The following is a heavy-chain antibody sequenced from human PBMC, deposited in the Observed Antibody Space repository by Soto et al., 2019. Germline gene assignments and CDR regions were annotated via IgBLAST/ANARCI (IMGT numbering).Heavy chain of an antibody. CDR3: AKAHDTPSQYYDCTYYYYGMDV. J-gene: IGHJ6*02. CDR2: ISYDGSNK. D-gene: IGHD3-3*01. CDR1: GFTFSSYG. Sequence: PGGSLRLSCAASGFTFSSYGMHWVRQAPGKGLEWVAVISYDGSNKYYADSVKGRFTISRDNSKNTLYLQMNSLRAEDTAVYYCAKAHDTPSQYYDCTYYYYGMDVWGQGTTVTVSS. V-gene: IGHV3-30*18.